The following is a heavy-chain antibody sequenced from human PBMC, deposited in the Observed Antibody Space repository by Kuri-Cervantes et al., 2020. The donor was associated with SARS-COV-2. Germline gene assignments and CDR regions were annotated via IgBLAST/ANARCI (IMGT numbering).Heavy chain of an antibody. V-gene: IGHV4-61*01. D-gene: IGHD3-10*01. CDR2: IFHTGSN. Sequence: SETLSPTCTVSGASMSDPMSHYYWNWIRLTPGKGLEWIGYIFHTGSNSQNPSLKSRVTISLKTSKNQFSLSLNSVTPADTAVYYCATKLFGEHWFDPWGQGILVTVSS. CDR3: ATKLFGEHWFDP. J-gene: IGHJ5*02. CDR1: GASMSDPMSHYY.